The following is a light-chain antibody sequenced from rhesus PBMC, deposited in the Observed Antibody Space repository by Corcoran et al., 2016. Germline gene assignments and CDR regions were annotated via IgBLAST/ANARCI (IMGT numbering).Light chain of an antibody. V-gene: IGKV3-42*03. CDR2: GAS. Sequence: EIVMTQSPTTLSLSPGERATLSCRASQSVSSSLAWYQQKPGQAPRLLIYGASSRATGIPDRFSGSGSGTEFTLTSSSLEPEDFAVYYCQQYSNWPQTFGQGTKVEIK. CDR3: QQYSNWPQT. J-gene: IGKJ1*01. CDR1: QSVSSS.